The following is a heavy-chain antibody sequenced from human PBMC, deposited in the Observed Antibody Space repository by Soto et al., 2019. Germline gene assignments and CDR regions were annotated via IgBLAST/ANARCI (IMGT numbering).Heavy chain of an antibody. CDR2: LSGGGGST. D-gene: IGHD3-9*01. CDR1: GFTFTTYA. Sequence: EVQLLESGGGLVQPGGSLRLSCAASGFTFTTYAMSWVRQAPGKGLEWVSGLSGGGGSTYYADSVKGRFTISRDNSKNTFYHEKNSLGVEDPAVYYWAEATRYGVLLAGHRGGEYYYMDVWGKGTPVTVSS. V-gene: IGHV3-23*01. J-gene: IGHJ6*03. CDR3: AEATRYGVLLAGHRGGEYYYMDV.